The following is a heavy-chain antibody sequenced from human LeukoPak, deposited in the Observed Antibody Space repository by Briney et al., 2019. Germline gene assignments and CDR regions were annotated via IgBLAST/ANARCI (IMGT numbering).Heavy chain of an antibody. J-gene: IGHJ6*03. CDR3: ARVVPVHEYYNSYMDV. V-gene: IGHV3-48*01. Sequence: GGSLRLSCEASGFPFMTYAMNWVRQSPGKGLEWVAFLTRGSSNIQYADSVKGRFTISRDNGKDSLFLQMNSLRAEDTAVYYCARVVPVHEYYNSYMDVWGKGTTVTVSS. D-gene: IGHD1-1*01. CDR2: LTRGSSNI. CDR1: GFPFMTYA.